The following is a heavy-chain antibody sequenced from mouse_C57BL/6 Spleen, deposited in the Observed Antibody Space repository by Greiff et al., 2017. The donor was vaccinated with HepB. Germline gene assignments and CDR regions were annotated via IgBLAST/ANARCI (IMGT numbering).Heavy chain of an antibody. D-gene: IGHD1-1*01. V-gene: IGHV2-9-1*01. Sequence: VKLVESGPGLVAPSQSLSITCTVSGFSFTSYAISWVRQPPGKGLEWLGVIWTGGGTNYNSAPKSRLSISNDNSKSQVFLKMNSLHTADPARYYCASHYYGSPAPFDYWGQGTTLTVSS. CDR3: ASHYYGSPAPFDY. CDR2: IWTGGGT. J-gene: IGHJ2*01. CDR1: GFSFTSYA.